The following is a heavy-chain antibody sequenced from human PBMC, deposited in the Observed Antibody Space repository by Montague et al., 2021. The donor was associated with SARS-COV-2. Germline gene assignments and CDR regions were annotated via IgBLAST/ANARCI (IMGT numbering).Heavy chain of an antibody. V-gene: IGHV3-11*01. CDR1: GFASSDYY. D-gene: IGHD3-22*01. Sequence: SLRLSCAASGFASSDYYMAWIRQAPGKGLEWLAYISHSSNTIAYADSVKGRFTISRDNANNSVHLHMTNLRVEDTAVYYCARPPTFYYESSGYYSNWGQGAQVTVTS. CDR3: ARPPTFYYESSGYYSN. J-gene: IGHJ1*01. CDR2: ISHSSNTI.